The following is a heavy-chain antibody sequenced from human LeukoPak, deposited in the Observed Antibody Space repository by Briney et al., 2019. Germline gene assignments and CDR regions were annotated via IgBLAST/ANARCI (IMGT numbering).Heavy chain of an antibody. V-gene: IGHV3-23*01. Sequence: GGSLRLSCTVSGFTFSRTWMRWVRQAPGKGLEWVSAISGSGGSTYYADSVKGRFTISRDNSKNTLYLQMNSLRAEDTAVYYCAKVGAATKYYFDYWGQGTLVTVSS. J-gene: IGHJ4*02. CDR1: GFTFSRTW. CDR2: ISGSGGST. D-gene: IGHD5-24*01. CDR3: AKVGAATKYYFDY.